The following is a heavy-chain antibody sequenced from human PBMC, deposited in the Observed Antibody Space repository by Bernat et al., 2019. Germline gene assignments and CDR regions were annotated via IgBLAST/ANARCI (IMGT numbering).Heavy chain of an antibody. CDR1: GFSFSSYW. J-gene: IGHJ4*02. CDR3: AGDFKDFDY. Sequence: EVQLVESGGGLVQPGGSLRLSCAAPGFSFSSYWMTWVRQAPGKGLEWVANIRQDGNEKYYVDSVKGRFTIYRDNAKNSLYLQMSSLRAEDTAVYYCAGDFKDFDYWGQGTLVTVSS. CDR2: IRQDGNEK. V-gene: IGHV3-7*04.